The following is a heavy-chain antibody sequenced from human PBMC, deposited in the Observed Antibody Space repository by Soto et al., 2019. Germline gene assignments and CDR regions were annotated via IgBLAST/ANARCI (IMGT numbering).Heavy chain of an antibody. CDR2: ISSESITT. J-gene: IGHJ5*02. CDR1: GFTFSSYS. V-gene: IGHV3-48*02. CDR3: AREPSGGDDYGDPRES. D-gene: IGHD4-17*01. Sequence: EVQLVESGGGLVQPGGPLRLSCAASGFTFSSYSMNWVRQAPGKGLEWVSYISSESITTYYADSVKGRFAISRDNAKNSLYLQMDSLRDEATAVYYCAREPSGGDDYGDPRESWGQGTLVTVS.